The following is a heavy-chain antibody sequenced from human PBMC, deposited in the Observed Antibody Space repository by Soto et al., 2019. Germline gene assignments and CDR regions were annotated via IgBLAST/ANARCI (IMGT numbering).Heavy chain of an antibody. CDR1: GFTFSSYA. D-gene: IGHD3-22*01. J-gene: IGHJ4*02. CDR2: ISGSGGST. Sequence: GESLKISCAASGFTFSSYAMSWVRQAPGKGLEWVSSISGSGGSTYYADSVKGRFTISRDNSKNTLYLQMNSLRAEDTAIYYCAKEKYDSSAWLDYWGQGTLVTVSS. CDR3: AKEKYDSSAWLDY. V-gene: IGHV3-23*01.